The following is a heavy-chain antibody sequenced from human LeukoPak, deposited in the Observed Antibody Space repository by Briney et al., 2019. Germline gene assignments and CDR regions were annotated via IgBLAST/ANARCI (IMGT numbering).Heavy chain of an antibody. Sequence: SETLSLTCAVSGDSVSSGSYYCSWIRQPPGKGLEWSGYIYYSGSTNYNPSLKSRVTISVDTSKNQFSMKLSSVTAADTAVYYCARYYDRSGYWSPPHFDNWGQGTLVTVSS. J-gene: IGHJ4*02. CDR1: GDSVSSGSYY. CDR2: IYYSGST. D-gene: IGHD3-22*01. CDR3: ARYYDRSGYWSPPHFDN. V-gene: IGHV4-61*01.